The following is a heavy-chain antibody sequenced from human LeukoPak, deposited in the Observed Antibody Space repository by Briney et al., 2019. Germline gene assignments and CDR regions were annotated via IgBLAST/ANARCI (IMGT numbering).Heavy chain of an antibody. CDR2: IYYSGST. CDR3: ARASGFYGVGYYGMDV. D-gene: IGHD4-17*01. Sequence: SETLSLTCTVSGGSISSYYWSWIRRPPGKGLEWIGYIYYSGSTNYNPSLKSRVAISVDTSKNQFSLKLSSVTAADTAVYYCARASGFYGVGYYGMDVWGQGTTVTVSS. V-gene: IGHV4-59*01. CDR1: GGSISSYY. J-gene: IGHJ6*02.